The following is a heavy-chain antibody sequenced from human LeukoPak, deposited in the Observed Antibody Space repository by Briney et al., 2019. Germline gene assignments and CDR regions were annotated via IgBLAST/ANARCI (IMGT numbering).Heavy chain of an antibody. CDR1: GYTFTDYY. V-gene: IGHV1-2*02. J-gene: IGHJ4*02. CDR3: AREGEGYLDN. CDR2: INPNSGGT. Sequence: ASVKVSCKASGYTFTDYYMHWVRQAPGQGLEWLGWINPNSGGTKYAQKFQGRVTMTRDTSISTAYMELSRLRSDDTAVYYCAREGEGYLDNWGQGTLVTVSS.